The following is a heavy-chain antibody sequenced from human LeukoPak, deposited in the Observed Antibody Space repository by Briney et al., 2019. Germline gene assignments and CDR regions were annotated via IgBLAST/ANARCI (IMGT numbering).Heavy chain of an antibody. CDR3: ARDRDGDKHWYFDL. J-gene: IGHJ2*01. CDR1: GDSVSINSAA. V-gene: IGHV6-1*01. CDR2: TYYRSKWYK. D-gene: IGHD5-24*01. Sequence: SQTLSLTFAISGDSVSINSAAWNWVRQSPARGLEWLGRTYYRSKWYKDYAVSVKSRITINPDTSKNQFSLQLDSVTPEDTAVYYCARDRDGDKHWYFDLWGRGTLVTVSS.